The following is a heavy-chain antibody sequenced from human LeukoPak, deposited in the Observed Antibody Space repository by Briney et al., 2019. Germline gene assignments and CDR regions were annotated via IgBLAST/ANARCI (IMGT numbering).Heavy chain of an antibody. CDR1: GFIVNTNY. V-gene: IGHV3-23*01. CDR3: AKAGGFTVTTHFDY. Sequence: GGSLRLSCAASGFIVNTNYMNWVRQAPGKGLEWVSGTSGSGDSTYYADSVKGRFTVSRDNSKNTLYLQMNSLRAEDTAVYYCAKAGGFTVTTHFDYWGQGTLVTVSS. D-gene: IGHD4-17*01. J-gene: IGHJ4*02. CDR2: TSGSGDST.